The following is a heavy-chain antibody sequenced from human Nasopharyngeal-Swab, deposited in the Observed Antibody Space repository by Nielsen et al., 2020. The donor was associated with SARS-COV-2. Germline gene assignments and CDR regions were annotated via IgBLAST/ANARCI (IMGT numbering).Heavy chain of an antibody. V-gene: IGHV3-15*01. Sequence: GGSLRLSCEASGFTFSNAWMSWVRQAPGKGLEWVGRIKSKTDGGTTDYAAPVKGRFTISRDDSKNTLYLQMNSLKTEDTAVYYCTTDPSSSWYLSFDYWGQGTLVTVSS. J-gene: IGHJ4*02. D-gene: IGHD6-13*01. CDR2: IKSKTDGGTT. CDR1: GFTFSNAW. CDR3: TTDPSSSWYLSFDY.